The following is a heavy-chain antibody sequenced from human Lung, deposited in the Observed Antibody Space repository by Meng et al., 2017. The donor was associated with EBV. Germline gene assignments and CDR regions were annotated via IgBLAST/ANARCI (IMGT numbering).Heavy chain of an antibody. J-gene: IGHJ4*02. Sequence: EVQLVESGGXLVKPGXSLSLSCAASGFTFSSYSMNWVRQAPGKGLEWVSSISSSSSYIYYADSVKGRFTISRDNAKNSLYLQMNSLRAEDTAVYYCARSTGSYYFDYWGQGTLVTVSS. CDR3: ARSTGSYYFDY. D-gene: IGHD3-10*01. CDR2: ISSSSSYI. CDR1: GFTFSSYS. V-gene: IGHV3-21*01.